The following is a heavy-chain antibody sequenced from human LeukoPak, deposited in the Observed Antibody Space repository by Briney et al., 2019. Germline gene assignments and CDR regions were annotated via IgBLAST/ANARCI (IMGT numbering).Heavy chain of an antibody. CDR1: GFTVSRNY. CDR2: IYSGGST. J-gene: IGHJ4*02. V-gene: IGHV3-53*01. Sequence: GGSLRLSCAASGFTVSRNYMSWVRQTPGKGLEWVSVIYSGGSTYYAASVKGRFTISRDTSKNTLYLQMNSLRAEDTAVYYCARERSEGLSFDYWGQGTLVTVSS. CDR3: ARERSEGLSFDY. D-gene: IGHD3-16*01.